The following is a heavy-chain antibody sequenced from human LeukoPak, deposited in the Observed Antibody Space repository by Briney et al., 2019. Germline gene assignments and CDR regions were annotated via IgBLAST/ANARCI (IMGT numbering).Heavy chain of an antibody. V-gene: IGHV3-30*02. CDR3: YPSPQRPPFNSDY. CDR1: GFSFSTYG. D-gene: IGHD2-2*01. J-gene: IGHJ4*02. Sequence: GGSLRLSCAASGFSFSTYGMHSVRQAPGKGLEWVAFIPNDGSDNYYADSVKGRFTISRDNSKNTLYLQMNSLRVEDTAVYYCYPSPQRPPFNSDYWGQGTLVTVSS. CDR2: IPNDGSDN.